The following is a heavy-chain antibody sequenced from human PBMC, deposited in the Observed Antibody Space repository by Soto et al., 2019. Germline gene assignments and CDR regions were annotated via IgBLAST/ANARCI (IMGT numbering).Heavy chain of an antibody. CDR1: GFTVGSNY. D-gene: IGHD6-19*01. Sequence: EVQLVESGGGLVQPGGSLRLSCAASGFTVGSNYMNWVRQAPGKGLEWVSVIYSGGSTYYADSVKGRFTISRDNSQNTLYLQMNSLRAEDTAVYYCARRWAVAGSYDYWGQGTLVTVSS. J-gene: IGHJ4*02. CDR3: ARRWAVAGSYDY. CDR2: IYSGGST. V-gene: IGHV3-66*01.